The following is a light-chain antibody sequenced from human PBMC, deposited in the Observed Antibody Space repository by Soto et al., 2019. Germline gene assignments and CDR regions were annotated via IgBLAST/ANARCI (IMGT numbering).Light chain of an antibody. J-gene: IGKJ3*01. CDR1: QDIRNF. CDR3: QKYSSVPV. Sequence: DIQMTQSPTSLSASVGDRVTITCRASQDIRNFVAWYQQKPGKAPNLLIYDASTLQSGVPSRFSGSGSGTYFTLTINSLQPEDVATYSCQKYSSVPVFGPGTKVAIK. CDR2: DAS. V-gene: IGKV1-27*01.